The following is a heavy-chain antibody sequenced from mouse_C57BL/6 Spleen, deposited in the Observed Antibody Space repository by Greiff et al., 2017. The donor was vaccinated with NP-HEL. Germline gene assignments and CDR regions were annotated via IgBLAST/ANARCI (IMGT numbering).Heavy chain of an antibody. D-gene: IGHD1-1*01. Sequence: EVQLQQSGPELVKPGASVKMSCKASGYTFTDYNMHWVKQSHGKSLEWIGYINPNNGGTSYNQKFKGKATLTVNKSSSTAYMELRSLTSEDSAVYYCARSGITTVVAPMDYWGQGTSVTVSS. CDR1: GYTFTDYN. V-gene: IGHV1-22*01. CDR3: ARSGITTVVAPMDY. J-gene: IGHJ4*01. CDR2: INPNNGGT.